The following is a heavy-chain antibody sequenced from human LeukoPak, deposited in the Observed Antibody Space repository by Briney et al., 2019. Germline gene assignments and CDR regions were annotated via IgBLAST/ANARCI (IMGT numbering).Heavy chain of an antibody. CDR2: IYLYGTT. Sequence: SETLSLTCSVSIGSISSSKWWSWVRQSPVKGLEWIGEIYLYGTTNYNPSFTSRVTMSVVRSRNQFSLKLTSVTAADTAVYYCARHEDSGWLGYWGQGTLVTVSS. V-gene: IGHV4-4*02. CDR3: ARHEDSGWLGY. D-gene: IGHD6-19*01. J-gene: IGHJ4*02. CDR1: IGSISSSKW.